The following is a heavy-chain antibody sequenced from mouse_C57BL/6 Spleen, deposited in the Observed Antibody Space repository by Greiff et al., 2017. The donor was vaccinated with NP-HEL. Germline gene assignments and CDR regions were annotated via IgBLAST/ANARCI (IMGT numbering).Heavy chain of an antibody. CDR1: GYTFTSYD. CDR2: IYPRDGST. D-gene: IGHD1-1*01. J-gene: IGHJ4*01. CDR3: APLLRFYAMDY. Sequence: LVESGPELVKPGASVKLSCKASGYTFTSYDINWVKQRPGQGLEWIGWIYPRDGSTKYNEKFKGKATLTVDTSSSTAYMELHSLTSEDSAVYFCAPLLRFYAMDYWGQGTSVTVSS. V-gene: IGHV1-85*01.